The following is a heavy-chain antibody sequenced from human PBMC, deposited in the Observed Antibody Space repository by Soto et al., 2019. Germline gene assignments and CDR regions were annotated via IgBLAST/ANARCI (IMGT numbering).Heavy chain of an antibody. CDR3: ARDSCSSTSCYLRPNDYGDYVIDY. Sequence: QVQLVQSGAEVKKPGSSVKVSCKASGGTFSSYAISWVRQAPGQGLEWMGGIIPIFGTANYAQKFQGRVTITADKSTSTAYMELSSLRSEDTAVYYCARDSCSSTSCYLRPNDYGDYVIDYWGQGTLVTVSS. J-gene: IGHJ4*02. D-gene: IGHD2-2*01. CDR2: IIPIFGTA. V-gene: IGHV1-69*06. CDR1: GGTFSSYA.